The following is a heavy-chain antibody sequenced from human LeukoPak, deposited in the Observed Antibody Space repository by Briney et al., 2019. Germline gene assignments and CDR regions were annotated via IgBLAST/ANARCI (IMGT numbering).Heavy chain of an antibody. D-gene: IGHD3-10*01. J-gene: IGHJ4*02. CDR1: GFTFSTYN. V-gene: IGHV3-21*01. CDR2: ITSSSSYI. CDR3: ARDAESGEFKYYFDY. Sequence: GGSLRLSCAASGFTFSTYNMNWVRQAPGKGLEWVSSITSSSSYIYYADSVKGRFTISRDNAKNSLYLQMNSLRAEDTAVYYCARDAESGEFKYYFDYWGQGTLVTVSS.